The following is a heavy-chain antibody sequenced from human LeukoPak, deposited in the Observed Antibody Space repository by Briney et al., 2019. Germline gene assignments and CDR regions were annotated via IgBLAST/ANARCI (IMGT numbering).Heavy chain of an antibody. CDR2: INPNSGGT. Sequence: ASVKVSCKASRYTFTDYYMHWVRQAPGQGLEWMGWINPNSGGTNYAQKIQGRVTMTRDTSISTAYMELSRLRSDDAAVYYCAREGWSLGYCSSSSCLDWFDPWGQGTLVTVSS. CDR1: RYTFTDYY. D-gene: IGHD2-2*01. CDR3: AREGWSLGYCSSSSCLDWFDP. V-gene: IGHV1-2*02. J-gene: IGHJ5*02.